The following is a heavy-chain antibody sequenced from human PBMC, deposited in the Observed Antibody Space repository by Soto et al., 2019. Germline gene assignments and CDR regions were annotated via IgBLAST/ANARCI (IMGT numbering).Heavy chain of an antibody. CDR1: GFTFSSYG. V-gene: IGHV3-30*18. D-gene: IGHD2-15*01. Sequence: QVQLVESGGGVVLPGRSLRLSCAASGFTFSSYGMHWVRQAPGKGLEWVAVISYDGSNKYYADSVKGRFTISRDKSKNTLYLQMNSLRAEDTAVYYCAKDRLHYYFGMDVWGQGTTVTVSS. CDR2: ISYDGSNK. CDR3: AKDRLHYYFGMDV. J-gene: IGHJ6*02.